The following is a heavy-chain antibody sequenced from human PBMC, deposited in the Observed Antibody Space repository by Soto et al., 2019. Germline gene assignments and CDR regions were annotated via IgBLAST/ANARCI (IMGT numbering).Heavy chain of an antibody. CDR2: IYYSGST. CDR1: GGSISSGGYY. CDR3: ARESHLRFLEWFPHY. J-gene: IGHJ4*02. Sequence: PSETLSLTCTVSGGSISSGGYYWSWIRQHPGKGLEWIGYIYYSGSTYYNPSLKSRVTISVDTSKNQFSLKLSSVTAADTAVYYCARESHLRFLEWFPHYWGQGTLVTVSS. V-gene: IGHV4-31*03. D-gene: IGHD3-3*01.